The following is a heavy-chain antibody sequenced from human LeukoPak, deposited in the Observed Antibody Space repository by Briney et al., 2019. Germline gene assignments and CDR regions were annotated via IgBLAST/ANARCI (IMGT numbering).Heavy chain of an antibody. CDR3: ARVLTYYDFWKGYFDY. V-gene: IGHV4-34*01. D-gene: IGHD3-3*01. CDR1: GGSFSGYY. Sequence: SETLSLTCAVYGGSFSGYYWSWIRQPPGKGLEWIGEINHSGSTNYNPSLKSRVTISVDTSKNQFSLKLSSVTAADTAVYYCARVLTYYDFWKGYFDYWGQGTLVTVSS. J-gene: IGHJ4*02. CDR2: INHSGST.